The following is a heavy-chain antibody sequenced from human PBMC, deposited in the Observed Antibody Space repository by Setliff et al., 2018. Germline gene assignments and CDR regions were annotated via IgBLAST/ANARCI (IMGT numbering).Heavy chain of an antibody. V-gene: IGHV3-23*01. CDR1: TFTFTKYA. CDR2: IHVSGGST. CDR3: ARRLPYFGMDV. Sequence: GGSLRLSCVASTFTFTKYAVTWVRQAPGKGLEWVSSIHVSGGSTYYADSVKGRFTISRDNSRNTLYLQMNSLRAEDTASYYCARRLPYFGMDVWGQGTTVTVSS. J-gene: IGHJ6*02. D-gene: IGHD2-15*01.